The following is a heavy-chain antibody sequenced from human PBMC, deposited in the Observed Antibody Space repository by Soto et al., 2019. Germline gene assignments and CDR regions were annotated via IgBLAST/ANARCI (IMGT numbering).Heavy chain of an antibody. CDR2: ISGRSSII. V-gene: IGHV3-48*01. Sequence: EVQLVESGGGLVQPGGSLRLSCAASGFTFSSYSMNWVRQAPGKGLEWISYISGRSSIISYTDSVKGRFTISRDNAKNSLSLQMNSLRAEDTAVYYCARASLLSWFYDYWGQGTLVTVSS. CDR1: GFTFSSYS. J-gene: IGHJ4*02. D-gene: IGHD2-8*02. CDR3: ARASLLSWFYDY.